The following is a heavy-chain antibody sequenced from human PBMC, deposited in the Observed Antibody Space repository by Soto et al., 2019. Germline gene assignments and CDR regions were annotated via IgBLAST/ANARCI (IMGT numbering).Heavy chain of an antibody. D-gene: IGHD3-16*02. Sequence: GGSLRLSCAASGFTFSSYAMSWVRQAPGKGLEWVSATSGSGGSTYYADSVKGRFTISRDNSKNTLYLQMNSLRAEDTAVYYCAKDYDYVWGSYRRPGGIDYWGQGTLVTVSS. CDR1: GFTFSSYA. J-gene: IGHJ4*02. V-gene: IGHV3-23*01. CDR2: TSGSGGST. CDR3: AKDYDYVWGSYRRPGGIDY.